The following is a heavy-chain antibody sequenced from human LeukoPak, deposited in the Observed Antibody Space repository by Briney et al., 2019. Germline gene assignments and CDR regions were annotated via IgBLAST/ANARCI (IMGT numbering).Heavy chain of an antibody. D-gene: IGHD2-21*02. Sequence: PGGSLRLSCAASGFTFGSYGMHWVRQAPGKGLEWVAVISYDGSNKYYADSVKGRFTISRDNSKNTLYLQTNGLRAEDTAVYYCANGPCGGDCYHRYWGQGTLVTVSS. CDR3: ANGPCGGDCYHRY. CDR2: ISYDGSNK. CDR1: GFTFGSYG. V-gene: IGHV3-30*18. J-gene: IGHJ4*02.